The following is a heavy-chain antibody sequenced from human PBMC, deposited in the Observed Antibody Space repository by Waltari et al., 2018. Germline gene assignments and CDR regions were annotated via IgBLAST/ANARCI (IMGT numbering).Heavy chain of an antibody. CDR3: ARSLYYDFWSGYYGSYGMDV. J-gene: IGHJ6*02. Sequence: QVQLVQSGAEVKKPGASVKVSCKASGYTFTSYDINWVRQATGQGLEWMGWMNPNSGNTGYAQKFQGRVTMTRNTSISTAYMELSSLRSEDTAVYYCARSLYYDFWSGYYGSYGMDVWGQGTTVTVSS. V-gene: IGHV1-8*01. D-gene: IGHD3-3*01. CDR2: MNPNSGNT. CDR1: GYTFTSYD.